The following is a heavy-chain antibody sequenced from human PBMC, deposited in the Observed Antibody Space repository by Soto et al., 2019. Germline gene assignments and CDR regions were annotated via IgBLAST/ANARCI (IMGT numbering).Heavy chain of an antibody. J-gene: IGHJ4*02. CDR1: GFPVDEFA. Sequence: SLRLSWKGSGFPVDEFAINWVRHAQGKGLEWVGLIRNQSDQETTEYAAAVKGRFTISRDTSNGIAYLQLHSLNIEDSAVYYCCGAGSPDTRYVSLYWARGTLVPVSS. CDR2: IRNQSDQETT. CDR3: CGAGSPDTRYVSLY. V-gene: IGHV3-49*04. D-gene: IGHD3-10*01.